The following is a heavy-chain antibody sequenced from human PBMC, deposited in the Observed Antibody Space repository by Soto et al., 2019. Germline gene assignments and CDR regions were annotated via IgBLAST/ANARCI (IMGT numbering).Heavy chain of an antibody. D-gene: IGHD6-13*01. CDR3: AGTSSSWFLFDY. J-gene: IGHJ4*02. CDR2: ISSSGSTI. V-gene: IGHV3-11*01. Sequence: PGGSLRLSCAASGFTFSDYYMSWIRQAPGKGLEWVSYISSSGSTIYYADSVKGRFTISRDNAKNSLYLQMNSLRAEDTAVYYCAGTSSSWFLFDYWGQGTLVTVSS. CDR1: GFTFSDYY.